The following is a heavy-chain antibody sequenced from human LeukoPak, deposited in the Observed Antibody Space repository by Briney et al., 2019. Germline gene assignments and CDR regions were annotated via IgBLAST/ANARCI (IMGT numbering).Heavy chain of an antibody. Sequence: PSETLSLTCAVYGGSFSGYYWSWIRQPPGKGPEWIGYIYYSGSTNYNPSLKSRVTISVDTSKNQFSLKLSSVTAADTAVYYCARDYYDSSGDAFDIWGQGTMVTVSS. CDR3: ARDYYDSSGDAFDI. J-gene: IGHJ3*02. V-gene: IGHV4-59*01. CDR1: GGSFSGYY. D-gene: IGHD3-22*01. CDR2: IYYSGST.